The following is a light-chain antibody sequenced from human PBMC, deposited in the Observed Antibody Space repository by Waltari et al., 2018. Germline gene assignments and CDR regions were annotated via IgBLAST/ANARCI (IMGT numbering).Light chain of an antibody. V-gene: IGLV2-14*03. J-gene: IGLJ2*01. CDR1: NRDVGGYNY. CDR3: SSYTNRRDVI. Sequence: QSVLTQPASVSGSPGRSITISCTGANRDVGGYNYVSWYQQHPGRAPKLMIYAVSNRPSGVSDRFSGSKAGNTASLTISGLQAEDEADYYCSSYTNRRDVIFGGGTKLTVL. CDR2: AVS.